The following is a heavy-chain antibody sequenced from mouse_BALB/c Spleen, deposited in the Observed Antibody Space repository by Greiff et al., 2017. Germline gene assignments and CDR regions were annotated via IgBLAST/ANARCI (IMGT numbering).Heavy chain of an antibody. CDR1: GYTFTDYE. D-gene: IGHD2-1*01. J-gene: IGHJ3*01. CDR2: IDPETGGT. Sequence: QVQLKHSGAELVRPGASVTLSCKASGYTFTDYEMHWVKQTPVHGLEWIGAIDPETGGTAYNQKFKGKATLTADKSSSTAYMELRSLTSEDSAVYYCTRSSIYPAWFAYWGQGTLVTVSA. V-gene: IGHV1-15*01. CDR3: TRSSIYPAWFAY.